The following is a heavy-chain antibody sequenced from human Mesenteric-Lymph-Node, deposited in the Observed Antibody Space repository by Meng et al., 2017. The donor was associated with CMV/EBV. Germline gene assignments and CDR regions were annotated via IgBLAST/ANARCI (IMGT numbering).Heavy chain of an antibody. CDR2: IWYDGSNK. Sequence: GESLKISCAASGFTFSSYGMHWVRQAPGKGLEWVAVIWYDGSNKYYADSVKGRFTISRDNAKNTLYLQMNSLRAEDTAVYYCARDGSSSTNFDLDYWGQGTLVTVSS. CDR3: ARDGSSSTNFDLDY. V-gene: IGHV3-33*01. CDR1: GFTFSSYG. D-gene: IGHD2-2*01. J-gene: IGHJ4*02.